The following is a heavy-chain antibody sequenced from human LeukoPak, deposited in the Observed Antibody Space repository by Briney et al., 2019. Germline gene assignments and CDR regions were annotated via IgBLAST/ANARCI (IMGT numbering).Heavy chain of an antibody. CDR1: GYDLNTYA. D-gene: IGHD3-10*01. Sequence: GASVKVSRKASGYDLNTYAFSWVRQAPGQGLEWMGWISSYNGKTENAKNFRGRVTLTTDISTGTAYMELRGLTSDDTAVYYCARDFAMVRVFDFWGQGTLVTVSS. CDR3: ARDFAMVRVFDF. J-gene: IGHJ4*01. V-gene: IGHV1-18*01. CDR2: ISSYNGKT.